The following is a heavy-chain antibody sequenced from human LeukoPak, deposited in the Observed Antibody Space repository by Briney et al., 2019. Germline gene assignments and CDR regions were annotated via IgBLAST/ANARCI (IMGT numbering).Heavy chain of an antibody. CDR2: ISPGSNYI. Sequence: GGSLRLSCAASGFSFSTYNMNWVRQAPGKGLEWVSSISPGSNYIYYADSVKGRFTISRDNAKNSLYLQMNSLRAEDTALYYCARGSVGLRRNDWFDHWGQGTLVTVSS. D-gene: IGHD4-17*01. V-gene: IGHV3-21*01. CDR3: ARGSVGLRRNDWFDH. CDR1: GFSFSTYN. J-gene: IGHJ5*02.